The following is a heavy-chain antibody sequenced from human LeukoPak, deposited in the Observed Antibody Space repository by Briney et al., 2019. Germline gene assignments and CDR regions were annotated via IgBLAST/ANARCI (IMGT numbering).Heavy chain of an antibody. V-gene: IGHV1-2*02. CDR2: INPNSGGT. CDR3: AREEVVVAATNAFDI. Sequence: ASVKVSCKASGYTFTGYYMRWVRQAPGQGLEWMGWINPNSGGTNYAQKFQGRVTMTRDTSISTAYMELSRLRSDDTAVHYCAREEVVVAATNAFDIWGQGTMVTVSS. D-gene: IGHD2-15*01. CDR1: GYTFTGYY. J-gene: IGHJ3*02.